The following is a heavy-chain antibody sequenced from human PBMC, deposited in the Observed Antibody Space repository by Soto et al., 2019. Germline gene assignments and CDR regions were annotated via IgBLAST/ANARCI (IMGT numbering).Heavy chain of an antibody. V-gene: IGHV3-21*06. D-gene: IGHD2-2*01. Sequence: EMQLVESGGGLVKPGGSLRLSCAASGFTFTSSTMKWVRQAPGKGLEWVSSISSGSSDKYYADSVRGRFTISRDDAKNSVYLQMKGLRAEDSAVYYCVRLDGSGTSCYFYGLDVWGQGTTVTVSS. J-gene: IGHJ6*02. CDR3: VRLDGSGTSCYFYGLDV. CDR1: GFTFTSST. CDR2: ISSGSSDK.